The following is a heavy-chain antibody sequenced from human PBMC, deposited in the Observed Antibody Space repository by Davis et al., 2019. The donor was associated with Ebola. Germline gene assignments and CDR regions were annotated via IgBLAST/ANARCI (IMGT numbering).Heavy chain of an antibody. CDR2: ISWNSGSI. Sequence: GGSLRLSCAASGFTFDDYAMHWVRHAPGKGLEWVSGISWNSGSIYYADSVKGRFTISRDNAKNSLYLQMNSLRAEDTAVYYCARAVVNFDYWGQGTLVTVSS. J-gene: IGHJ4*02. V-gene: IGHV3-9*01. CDR3: ARAVVNFDY. CDR1: GFTFDDYA.